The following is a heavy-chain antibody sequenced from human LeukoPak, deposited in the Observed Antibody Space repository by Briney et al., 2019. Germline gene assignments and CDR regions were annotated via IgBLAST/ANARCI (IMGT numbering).Heavy chain of an antibody. J-gene: IGHJ4*02. Sequence: GASVKVSCKASGYTFTGYSMHWVRQAPGQRREWMGWINPNSGGTNYAQKFQGRVTMTRDTSISTAYMELSRLRSDDTAVYYCARDPDYGGNTELDYWGQGTLVTVSS. CDR1: GYTFTGYS. CDR2: INPNSGGT. V-gene: IGHV1-2*02. CDR3: ARDPDYGGNTELDY. D-gene: IGHD4-23*01.